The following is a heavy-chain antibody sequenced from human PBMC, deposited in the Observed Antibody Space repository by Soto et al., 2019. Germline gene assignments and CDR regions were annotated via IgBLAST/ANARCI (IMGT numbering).Heavy chain of an antibody. J-gene: IGHJ5*02. V-gene: IGHV1-69*06. Sequence: SSVKVSCKASGGTFSSYAISWVRQAPGQGLEWMGGIIPIFGTANYAQKFQGRVTITADKSTSTAYMELSSLRSEDTAVYYCARVWGSWSGGLNWFDPWGQGTLVTSPQ. CDR2: IIPIFGTA. CDR3: ARVWGSWSGGLNWFDP. D-gene: IGHD6-13*01. CDR1: GGTFSSYA.